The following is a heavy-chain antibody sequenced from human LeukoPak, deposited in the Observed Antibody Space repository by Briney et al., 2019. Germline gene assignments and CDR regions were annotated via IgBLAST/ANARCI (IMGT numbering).Heavy chain of an antibody. CDR2: IRYDGSNK. D-gene: IGHD4-17*01. Sequence: GGSLRLSCAASGFTFSSYGMHWVRQAPGKGLEWVAFIRYDGSNKYYADSVKGRFTISRDNSKNTLYLQMNSLRAEDTAVYYCARRDDCGDYGGLAFDYWGQGTLVTVSS. V-gene: IGHV3-30*02. CDR1: GFTFSSYG. J-gene: IGHJ4*02. CDR3: ARRDDCGDYGGLAFDY.